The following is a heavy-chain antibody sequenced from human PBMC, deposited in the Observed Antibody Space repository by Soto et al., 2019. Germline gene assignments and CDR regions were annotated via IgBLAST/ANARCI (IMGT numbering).Heavy chain of an antibody. Sequence: SGPTLVNPTQTLTLTCTFSGFSLSTSGVGVGWIRQPPGKALEWLALIYWDDDKRYSPSLKSRLTITKDTSKNQVVLTMTNMDPVDTATYYCAHNKLSPAARDNNWFDPWGQGTLVTVSS. V-gene: IGHV2-5*02. CDR1: GFSLSTSGVG. J-gene: IGHJ5*02. D-gene: IGHD2-2*01. CDR2: IYWDDDK. CDR3: AHNKLSPAARDNNWFDP.